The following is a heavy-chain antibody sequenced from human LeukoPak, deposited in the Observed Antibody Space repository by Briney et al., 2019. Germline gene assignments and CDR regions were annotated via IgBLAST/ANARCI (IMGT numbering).Heavy chain of an antibody. Sequence: SETLSLTCAVPGYSISSGYYWGWIRQPPGKGLEWIGSIYHSGSTYYNPSLKSRVTISVDTSKNQFSLKLSSVTAADTAVHYCARPTYSGSYSGAFDIWGQGTMVTVSS. V-gene: IGHV4-38-2*01. J-gene: IGHJ3*02. D-gene: IGHD1-26*01. CDR3: ARPTYSGSYSGAFDI. CDR2: IYHSGST. CDR1: GYSISSGYY.